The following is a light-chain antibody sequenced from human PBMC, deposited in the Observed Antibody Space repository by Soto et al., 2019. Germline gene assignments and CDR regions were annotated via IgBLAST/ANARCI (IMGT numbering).Light chain of an antibody. Sequence: EIVLTQSPGTLSLSPGERATLSCRASQSVSSSYLAWYQQKPGQAPRLLIYGASSRATGSPDRFSGSGSGTDFTLTISRLEPEDFAVYYWQQYGSSPYTFGQGTNLEIK. CDR2: GAS. J-gene: IGKJ2*01. CDR1: QSVSSSY. CDR3: QQYGSSPYT. V-gene: IGKV3-20*01.